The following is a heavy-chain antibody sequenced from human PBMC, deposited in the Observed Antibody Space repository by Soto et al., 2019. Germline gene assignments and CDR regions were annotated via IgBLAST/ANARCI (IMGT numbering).Heavy chain of an antibody. CDR2: IYYSGST. Sequence: QLQLQESGPGLVKPSETLSLTCTVSGGSISSSSYYWGWIRQPPGKGLEWIGSIYYSGSTYYNPSLKSRVTISVDTSKNQFSLKLSSVTAADTAVYYCVRLRGYYDSSGYYYYFDYWGQGTLVTVSS. CDR3: VRLRGYYDSSGYYYYFDY. CDR1: GGSISSSSYY. D-gene: IGHD3-22*01. V-gene: IGHV4-39*01. J-gene: IGHJ4*02.